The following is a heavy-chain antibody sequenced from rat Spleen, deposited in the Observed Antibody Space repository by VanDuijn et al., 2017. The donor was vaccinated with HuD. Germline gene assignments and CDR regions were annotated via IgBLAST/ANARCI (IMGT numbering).Heavy chain of an antibody. CDR2: ISTSGGST. Sequence: EVQLVESGGGLVQPGRSLKLSCAASGFTFSNYDMAWVRQAPTKGLEWVASISTSGGSTYYRDSVKGRFTVSRDNAKSTLYLQMDSLRSEDTATYYCARRGAQVYWYFDFWGPGTMVTVSS. V-gene: IGHV5-25*01. CDR1: GFTFSNYD. D-gene: IGHD5-1*01. J-gene: IGHJ1*01. CDR3: ARRGAQVYWYFDF.